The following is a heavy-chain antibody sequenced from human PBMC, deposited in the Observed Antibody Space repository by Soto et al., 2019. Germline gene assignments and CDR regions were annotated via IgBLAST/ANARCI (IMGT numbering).Heavy chain of an antibody. CDR2: IYYSGST. CDR1: GGSISSYY. Sequence: SEILSLTCTVSGGSISSYYWSWIRQPPGKGLEWIGYIYYSGSTNYNPSLKSRVTISVDTSKNQFSLKLSSVTAADTAVYYCARETIAVAGNPYYYYGMDVWGQGTTVTVSS. D-gene: IGHD6-19*01. J-gene: IGHJ6*02. V-gene: IGHV4-59*12. CDR3: ARETIAVAGNPYYYYGMDV.